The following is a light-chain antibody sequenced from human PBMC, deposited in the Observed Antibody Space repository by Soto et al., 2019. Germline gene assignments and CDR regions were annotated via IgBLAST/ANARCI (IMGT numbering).Light chain of an antibody. Sequence: DIVMTQSPLSLPVTPGEPASISCRSSQSLLHSNGYNYLDWYLQKPGQSPQLLIYLGSNRASGVPDRFSGSGYGKDFTLTISSLQPEDFATYYCLQVYNYPRTLGQGTKVDIK. CDR1: QSLLHSNGYNY. V-gene: IGKV2-28*01. CDR3: LQVYNYPRT. J-gene: IGKJ1*01. CDR2: LGS.